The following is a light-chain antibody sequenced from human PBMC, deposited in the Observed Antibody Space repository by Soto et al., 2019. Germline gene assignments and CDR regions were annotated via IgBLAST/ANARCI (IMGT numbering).Light chain of an antibody. Sequence: QSALTQPPSASASPGQSVSISCTGTSSDFGAYKYVSWYQQHPGKAPKLIIYEVNQRPSGVPDRFSGSKSGNTASLTVSGLQAEDEADYYCSSYVASNNLRVFGTGTK. CDR2: EVN. J-gene: IGLJ1*01. CDR3: SSYVASNNLRV. CDR1: SSDFGAYKY. V-gene: IGLV2-8*01.